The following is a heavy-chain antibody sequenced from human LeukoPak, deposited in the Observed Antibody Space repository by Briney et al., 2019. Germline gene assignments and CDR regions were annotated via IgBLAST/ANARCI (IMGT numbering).Heavy chain of an antibody. V-gene: IGHV3-30*02. Sequence: GGSLRLSSAASGFTFSSYGMHWVRQAPGKGLEWVAFIRYDGSNKYYADSVKGRFTISRDNSKNTLYLQMNSLRAEDTAVYYCAKLTVLTGTTLPFDYWGQGTLLTVSS. CDR1: GFTFSSYG. CDR3: AKLTVLTGTTLPFDY. J-gene: IGHJ4*02. D-gene: IGHD1-7*01. CDR2: IRYDGSNK.